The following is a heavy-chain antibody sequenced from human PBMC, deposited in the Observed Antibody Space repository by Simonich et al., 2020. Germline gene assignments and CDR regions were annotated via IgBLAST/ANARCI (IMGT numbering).Heavy chain of an antibody. CDR3: ARVGYSNYYYYGMDV. V-gene: IGHV4-38-2*01. D-gene: IGHD6-13*01. Sequence: QVQLQESGPGLVKPSETLSLTCAVSGYSISSGYYWGWIRQPPGKGLEWIGCIYHGGRTYYNPSLNSGVTISVDPSKNQFSLKLSSVTAADTAVYYCARVGYSNYYYYGMDVWGQGTTVTVSS. CDR2: IYHGGRT. J-gene: IGHJ6*02. CDR1: GYSISSGYY.